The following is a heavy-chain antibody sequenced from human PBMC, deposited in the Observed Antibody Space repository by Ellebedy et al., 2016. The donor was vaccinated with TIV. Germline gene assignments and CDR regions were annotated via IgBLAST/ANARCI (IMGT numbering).Heavy chain of an antibody. J-gene: IGHJ6*03. CDR3: ARSLGELPSYYFHYMDV. V-gene: IGHV3-23*01. CDR1: GFTFDTYA. Sequence: GESLKISCAASGFTFDTYAMSWVRQAPGKGLEWVSAISRSGASRNYADSVRGRFTISRDNSKNTLYLQMSSLRAEDTAVYYCARSLGELPSYYFHYMDVWGTGTTVTVS. CDR2: ISRSGASR. D-gene: IGHD3-16*01.